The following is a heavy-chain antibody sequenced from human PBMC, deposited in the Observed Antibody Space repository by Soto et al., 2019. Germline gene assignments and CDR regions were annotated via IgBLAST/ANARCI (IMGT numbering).Heavy chain of an antibody. D-gene: IGHD5-18*01. Sequence: QVQLVESGGGVVQPGRSLRLSCAASGFTFSSYAMHWVRQAPGKGLEWVAVISYDGSNKYYADSVKGRFTISRDNSTTTLYLQMNSLRAEDTAVYYCARDPLWGTAMVLWYFDLWGRGTLVTVSS. V-gene: IGHV3-30-3*01. J-gene: IGHJ2*01. CDR2: ISYDGSNK. CDR1: GFTFSSYA. CDR3: ARDPLWGTAMVLWYFDL.